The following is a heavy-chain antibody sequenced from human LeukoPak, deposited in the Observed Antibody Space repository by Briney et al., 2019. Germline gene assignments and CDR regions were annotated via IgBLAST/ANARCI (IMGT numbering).Heavy chain of an antibody. Sequence: ASVKVSCKVSGYTLTELSMHWVRQTPGKGLEWMGGIHPEDGETIHAQKSRGRVTMTEDTSTDTVYMELSSLRSDDTAVYYCARSSGSYSFDHWGQGTLVTVSS. D-gene: IGHD1-26*01. CDR2: IHPEDGET. CDR1: GYTLTELS. J-gene: IGHJ4*02. CDR3: ARSSGSYSFDH. V-gene: IGHV1-24*01.